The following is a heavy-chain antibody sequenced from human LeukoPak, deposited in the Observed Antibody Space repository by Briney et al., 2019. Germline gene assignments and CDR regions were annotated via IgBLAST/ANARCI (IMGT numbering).Heavy chain of an antibody. Sequence: SQTLTLTCAASGGSSSSDDIFWGRIRQPPGKGLEWIGHIHYSGNTYYNPSLKSRVSISVDTSKNQFSLKLSSVTAADTAVYYCARKRNDYGGKKSFDYWGRGTLVTVSS. D-gene: IGHD4-23*01. V-gene: IGHV4-30-4*01. CDR1: GGSSSSDDIF. J-gene: IGHJ4*02. CDR3: ARKRNDYGGKKSFDY. CDR2: IHYSGNT.